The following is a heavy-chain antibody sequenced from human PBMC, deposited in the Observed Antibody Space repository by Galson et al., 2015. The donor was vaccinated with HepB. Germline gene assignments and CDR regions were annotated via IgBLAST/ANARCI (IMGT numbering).Heavy chain of an antibody. Sequence: SLRLSCAASGFTFSDYYMSWIRQAPGKGLEWVSYISSSSSYTNYADSVKGRFTISRDNAKNSLYLQMNSLRAEDTAVYYCARVSRNYVFSGPNSPFDYWGQGTLVTVSS. CDR1: GFTFSDYY. CDR3: ARVSRNYVFSGPNSPFDY. J-gene: IGHJ4*02. CDR2: ISSSSSYT. D-gene: IGHD1-7*01. V-gene: IGHV3-11*06.